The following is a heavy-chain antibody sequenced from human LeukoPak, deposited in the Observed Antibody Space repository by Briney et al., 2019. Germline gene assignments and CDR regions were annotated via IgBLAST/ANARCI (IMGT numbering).Heavy chain of an antibody. CDR2: INPNSGGT. J-gene: IGHJ3*02. CDR3: ARDRAGYSYGPGAFDI. CDR1: GYTFTGYY. D-gene: IGHD5-18*01. Sequence: ASVKVSCKASGYTFTGYYMHWVRQAPGQGLEWMGWINPNSGGTNYAQKFQGRVIMTRDTSISTAYMELSRLRSDDTAVYYCARDRAGYSYGPGAFDIWGQGTMVTVSS. V-gene: IGHV1-2*02.